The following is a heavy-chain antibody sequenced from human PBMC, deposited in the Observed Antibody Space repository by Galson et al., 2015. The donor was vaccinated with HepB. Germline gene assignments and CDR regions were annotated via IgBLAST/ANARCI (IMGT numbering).Heavy chain of an antibody. CDR1: GYSFTSYW. Sequence: QSGAEVKKSGESLKISCKGSGYSFTSYWIGWVRQMPGKGLEWMGIIYPGDSDTRYSPSFQGQVTISADKSISTAYLQWSSLKASDTAMYYCARLSYDFWSGYSSPACFDYWGQGTLVTVSS. V-gene: IGHV5-51*03. J-gene: IGHJ4*02. D-gene: IGHD3-3*01. CDR2: IYPGDSDT. CDR3: ARLSYDFWSGYSSPACFDY.